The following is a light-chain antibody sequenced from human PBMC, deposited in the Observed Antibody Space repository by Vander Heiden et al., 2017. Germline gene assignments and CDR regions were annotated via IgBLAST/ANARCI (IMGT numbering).Light chain of an antibody. CDR2: SNK. CDR3: AAWDDSLNGYV. J-gene: IGLJ1*01. CDR1: SSNIGSNT. Sequence: SVLPQPPSASGTTGQRVTISCSGSSSNIGSNTVNWYQQLPGTAPKLLIYSNKQRPSGVPDRFSGSKSGTSASLAISGLQSEDEADYYCAAWDDSLNGYVFGTGTKVTVL. V-gene: IGLV1-44*01.